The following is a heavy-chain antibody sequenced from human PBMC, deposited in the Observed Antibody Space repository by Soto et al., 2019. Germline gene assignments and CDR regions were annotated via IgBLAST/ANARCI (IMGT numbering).Heavy chain of an antibody. V-gene: IGHV1-3*01. D-gene: IGHD3-22*01. J-gene: IGHJ4*02. CDR1: GYTFTSYA. CDR2: INAGNGNT. Sequence: QVQLVQSGAEVKKPGASVKVSCKASGYTFTSYAMHWVRQAPGQGLEWMGWINAGNGNTKYSQKFQGRVTITRDTSASTAYMELSSLRSEDTAVYYCARSIVVVTSFDYWGQGTLVTVSS. CDR3: ARSIVVVTSFDY.